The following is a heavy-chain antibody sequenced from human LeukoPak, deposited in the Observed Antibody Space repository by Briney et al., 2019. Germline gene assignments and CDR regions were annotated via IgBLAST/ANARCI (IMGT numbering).Heavy chain of an antibody. D-gene: IGHD1-14*01. CDR1: GYTFTTYD. J-gene: IGHJ4*02. V-gene: IGHV1-8*01. Sequence: ASVKVTCKASGYTFTTYDINWVRQATGQGLEWMGWMNPNSGNTDYAQKFQGRVTMTRNTSITTAFMELNNLRSEDTAVYYCARGPPEHPQGYWGQGTLVTVSS. CDR2: MNPNSGNT. CDR3: ARGPPEHPQGY.